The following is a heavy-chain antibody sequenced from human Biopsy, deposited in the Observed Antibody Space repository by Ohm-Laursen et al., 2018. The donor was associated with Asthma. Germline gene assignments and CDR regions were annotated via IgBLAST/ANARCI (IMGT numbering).Heavy chain of an antibody. CDR3: ARDYYDFWNRSVYTYFGMDV. CDR1: GYSISTGGYY. Sequence: TLSLTCSVSGYSISTGGYYWTWVRQRPGKGLEWIGNIYHSGDTIYNPPLKSRLSFSVDTSKNQFSLKLSSVTAADTAIYFFARDYYDFWNRSVYTYFGMDVWGRGTTVVVS. J-gene: IGHJ6*02. V-gene: IGHV4-31*03. CDR2: IYHSGDT. D-gene: IGHD3-3*01.